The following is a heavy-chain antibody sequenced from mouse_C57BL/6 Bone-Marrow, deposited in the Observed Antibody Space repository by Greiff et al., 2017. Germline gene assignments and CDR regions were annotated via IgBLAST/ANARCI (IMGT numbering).Heavy chain of an antibody. J-gene: IGHJ3*01. CDR3: ARDGNGFAY. CDR2: ISNGGGST. Sequence: EVQVVESGGGLVQPGGSLKLSCAASGFTFSDYYMYWVRQTPEKRLEWVAYISNGGGSTYYPDTVKGRFTIARDNAKNTLYLQMRSLKSEDTAMYYCARDGNGFAYWGQGTLVTVSA. V-gene: IGHV5-12*01. CDR1: GFTFSDYY. D-gene: IGHD2-1*01.